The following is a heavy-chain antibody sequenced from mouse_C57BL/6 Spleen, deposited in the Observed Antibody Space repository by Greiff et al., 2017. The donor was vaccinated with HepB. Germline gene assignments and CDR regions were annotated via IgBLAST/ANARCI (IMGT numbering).Heavy chain of an antibody. CDR2: IRNKANNHAT. J-gene: IGHJ2*01. V-gene: IGHV6-6*01. CDR3: TSWYDYDEVYFDY. CDR1: GFTFSDAW. D-gene: IGHD2-4*01. Sequence: EVKLVESGGGLVQPGGSMKLSCAASGFTFSDAWMDWVRQSPEKGLEWVAEIRNKANNHATYYAESVKGRFTISRDDSKSSVYLQMNSLRAEDTGIYYCTSWYDYDEVYFDYWGQGTTLTVSS.